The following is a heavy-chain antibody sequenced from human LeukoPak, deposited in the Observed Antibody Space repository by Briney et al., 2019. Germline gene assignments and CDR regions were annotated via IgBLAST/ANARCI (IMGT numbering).Heavy chain of an antibody. V-gene: IGHV3-23*01. J-gene: IGHJ5*02. D-gene: IGHD2-2*01. CDR3: AKDPREYCSSTSCPNWFDP. Sequence: GGSLRLSCAASGFTVSSNYMSWVRQAPGKGLVWVSSLSASGGTTYYADSVKGRFTISRDNSKNTLYLQMYSLRAEDSAVYYCAKDPREYCSSTSCPNWFDPWGQGTLVTVSS. CDR1: GFTVSSNY. CDR2: LSASGGTT.